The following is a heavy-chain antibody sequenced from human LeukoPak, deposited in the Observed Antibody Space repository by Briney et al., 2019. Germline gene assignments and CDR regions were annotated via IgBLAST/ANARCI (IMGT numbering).Heavy chain of an antibody. Sequence: GGSLRLSCAASGFTFSSYWMSWVRQAPGKGLEWVANIKQDGSEKYYVDSVKGRFTISRDNSMNTLYLQMNSLRAEDTAVYYCARDWGTYYYGSGSYYLSYWGQGTLVTVSS. D-gene: IGHD3-10*01. V-gene: IGHV3-7*01. CDR2: IKQDGSEK. CDR3: ARDWGTYYYGSGSYYLSY. CDR1: GFTFSSYW. J-gene: IGHJ4*02.